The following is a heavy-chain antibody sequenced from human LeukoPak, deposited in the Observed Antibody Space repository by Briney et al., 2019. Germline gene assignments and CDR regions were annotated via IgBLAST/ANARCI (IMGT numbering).Heavy chain of an antibody. CDR3: ARLSPYLGSGSSAFPDDF. D-gene: IGHD3-10*01. Sequence: SETLSLTCTVSGGPISSSRYYWGWIRQPPGKGLEWIGSIHYSGSTYYHPSLKSRVTISVDTSKNQFSLKLSSVTAADTAVFYCARLSPYLGSGSSAFPDDFWGQGTLVTVSS. J-gene: IGHJ4*02. V-gene: IGHV4-39*01. CDR2: IHYSGST. CDR1: GGPISSSRYY.